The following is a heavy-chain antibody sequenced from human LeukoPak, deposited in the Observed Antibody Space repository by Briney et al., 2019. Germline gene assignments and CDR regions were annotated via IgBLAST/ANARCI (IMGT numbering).Heavy chain of an antibody. Sequence: ASVKVSCKASGYTFTSYDINWVRQATGQGLEWMGWMNPNSGNTGHAQKFQGRVTMTRNTSISTAYMELSSLRSEDTAVYYCARSRGYDFWSGYHHWFDPWGQGTLVTVSS. CDR3: ARSRGYDFWSGYHHWFDP. V-gene: IGHV1-8*01. CDR1: GYTFTSYD. J-gene: IGHJ5*02. CDR2: MNPNSGNT. D-gene: IGHD3-3*01.